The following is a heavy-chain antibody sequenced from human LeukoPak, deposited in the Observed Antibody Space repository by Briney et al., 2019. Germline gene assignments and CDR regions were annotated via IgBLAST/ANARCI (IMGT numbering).Heavy chain of an antibody. Sequence: SETLSLTCTVSGGSISGYYWSWIRQPPGTAMEWIGYIYSSGNNVYNPSLKSRVTITVDTSKNQFSLKLTSVTAVETAMYYWLRHGGSYFIYWGQGTLVTVP. CDR1: GGSISGYY. CDR2: IYSSGNN. V-gene: IGHV4-4*08. J-gene: IGHJ4*02. D-gene: IGHD3-10*01. CDR3: LRHGGSYFIY.